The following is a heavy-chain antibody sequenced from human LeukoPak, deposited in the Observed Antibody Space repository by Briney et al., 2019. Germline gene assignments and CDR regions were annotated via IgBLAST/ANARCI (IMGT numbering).Heavy chain of an antibody. CDR3: SRRFRD. D-gene: IGHD5-24*01. CDR2: IRADGTTK. CDR1: GFSVRDSE. V-gene: IGHV3-48*03. Sequence: PGGSLRLSCVGSGFSVRDSEMNWVRQAPGKGLEWVAHIRADGTTKWYADSVRGRFNIARDNARNSLFLQMNSLRADDSATYYCSRRFRDWGQGILVTVSS. J-gene: IGHJ4*02.